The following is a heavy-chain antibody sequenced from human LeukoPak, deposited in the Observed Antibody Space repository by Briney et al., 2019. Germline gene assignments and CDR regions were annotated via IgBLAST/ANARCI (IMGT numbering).Heavy chain of an antibody. J-gene: IGHJ4*02. V-gene: IGHV4-4*07. D-gene: IGHD3-22*01. CDR3: ARDRYYYDSSGYYRLDY. CDR2: IYTSGST. CDR1: GGSISSYY. Sequence: SETLSLTCTVSGGSISSYYWSWIRQPAGKGLEWIGRIYTSGSTDYNPSLKSRVTMSVDTSKNQFSLKLSSVTAADTAVYYCARDRYYYDSSGYYRLDYWGQGTLVTVSS.